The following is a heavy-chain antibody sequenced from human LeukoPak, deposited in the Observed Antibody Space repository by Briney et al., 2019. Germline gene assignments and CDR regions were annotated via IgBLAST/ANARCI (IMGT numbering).Heavy chain of an antibody. V-gene: IGHV4-59*01. CDR2: IYYSGST. J-gene: IGHJ5*02. CDR3: ARDLCGLEGGSCYSAGFDP. CDR1: GGSISSYY. D-gene: IGHD2-15*01. Sequence: PSETLSLTCTVSGGSISSYYWSWIRQPPGKGLEWIGYIYYSGSTNYNPSLKSRVTISVDTSKNQFSLKLSSVTAADTAVYYCARDLCGLEGGSCYSAGFDPWGQGTLVTVSS.